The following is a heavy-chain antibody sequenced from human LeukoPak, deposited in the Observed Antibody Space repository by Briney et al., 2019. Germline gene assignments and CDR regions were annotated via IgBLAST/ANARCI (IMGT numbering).Heavy chain of an antibody. D-gene: IGHD6-25*01. CDR3: ARRAADY. CDR1: GYTFTGYY. CDR2: INPNSGGT. Sequence: ASVTVSCMASGYTFTGYYMQWVRQAPGQGLEWMGWINPNSGGTNYAQKFQGRVTMTRDTSISTAYMALSTLRSDRKAVYYCARRAADYWGQGTLVTVSS. V-gene: IGHV1-2*02. J-gene: IGHJ4*02.